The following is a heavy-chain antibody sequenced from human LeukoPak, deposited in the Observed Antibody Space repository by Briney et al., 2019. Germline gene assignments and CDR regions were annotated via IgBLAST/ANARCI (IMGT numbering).Heavy chain of an antibody. Sequence: PGGSLRLSCAASGFTFSMYAMHWVRQAPGKGLEYVSAISSDGGSTYYATSVKGRFTISRDNSKNTLYLQMGSMRAEDMAVYYCVNYGMDVWGQGTTVTVSS. CDR1: GFTFSMYA. J-gene: IGHJ6*02. CDR2: ISSDGGST. V-gene: IGHV3-64*01. CDR3: VNYGMDV.